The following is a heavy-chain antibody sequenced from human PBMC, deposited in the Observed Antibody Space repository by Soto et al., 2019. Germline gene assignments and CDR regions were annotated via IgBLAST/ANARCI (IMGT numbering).Heavy chain of an antibody. V-gene: IGHV1-3*01. CDR1: GYTFTSYA. J-gene: IGHJ5*02. D-gene: IGHD6-25*01. CDR3: ARDPGTAGAVYWFPP. Sequence: VASVKVSCKASGYTFTSYAMHWVRQAPGQRLEWMGWINAGNGNTKYSQKFQGRVTITRDTSASTAYMELSSLRSEDTAVYYCARDPGTAGAVYWFPPGGHGTLVPVPP. CDR2: INAGNGNT.